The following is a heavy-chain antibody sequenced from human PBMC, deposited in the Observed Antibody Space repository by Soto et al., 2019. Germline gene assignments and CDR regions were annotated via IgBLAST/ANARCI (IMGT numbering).Heavy chain of an antibody. V-gene: IGHV4-59*01. J-gene: IGHJ6*02. D-gene: IGHD6-13*01. CDR2: IHSSGRT. Sequence: TSETLSLTCTVSGGSISDYYWSWIRQPPGKGLEWIGYIHSSGRTNYNPSLKSRVTISVDTSKNQFSVKLNSVTAADTAVYFCARDRRTTAAGTSLGMDVWGQGTTVTVPS. CDR1: GGSISDYY. CDR3: ARDRRTTAAGTSLGMDV.